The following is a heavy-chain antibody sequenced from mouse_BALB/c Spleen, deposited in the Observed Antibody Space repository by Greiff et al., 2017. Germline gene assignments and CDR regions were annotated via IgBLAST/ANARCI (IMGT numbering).Heavy chain of an antibody. CDR2: IWGGGST. CDR3: ATYYGYDGYAMDY. Sequence: QVQLKESGPGLVAPSQSLSITCTVSGFSLSRYSVHWVRQHPGKGLEWLGMIWGGGSTDYNSALKSRRSISKDNSKSQVFLKMNSLQTDDTAMYYCATYYGYDGYAMDYWGQGTSVTVSS. D-gene: IGHD2-9*01. J-gene: IGHJ4*01. V-gene: IGHV2-6-4*01. CDR1: GFSLSRYS.